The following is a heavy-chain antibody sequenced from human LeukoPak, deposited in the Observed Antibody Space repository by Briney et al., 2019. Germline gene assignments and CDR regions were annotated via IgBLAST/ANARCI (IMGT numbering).Heavy chain of an antibody. CDR3: ARRKRGATDAFDI. J-gene: IGHJ3*02. CDR1: GGSISSYY. V-gene: IGHV4-59*01. Sequence: ETLSLTCTVSGGSISSYYWSWIRQPPGKGLEWIGYIYYSGSTNYNPSLKSRVTISVDTSKNQFSLKLSSVTAADTAVYYCARRKRGATDAFDIWGQGTMVTVSS. CDR2: IYYSGST. D-gene: IGHD1-26*01.